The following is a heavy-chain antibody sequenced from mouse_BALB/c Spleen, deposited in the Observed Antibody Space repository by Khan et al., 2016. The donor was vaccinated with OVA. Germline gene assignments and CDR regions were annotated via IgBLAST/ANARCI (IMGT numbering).Heavy chain of an antibody. D-gene: IGHD2-13*01. CDR1: GYTFTSYV. Sequence: VQLQQSGPELVKPGASVKMSCKAAGYTFTSYVMHWVKQKPGLGLEWLGYIYPFNDDTKYNEKFIGKATLTSDKSSSHAYLDISSLTYEDSAVYYCAPVGTDYVSFAYWGQGTLVTVSA. V-gene: IGHV1S136*01. CDR2: IYPFNDDT. J-gene: IGHJ3*01. CDR3: APVGTDYVSFAY.